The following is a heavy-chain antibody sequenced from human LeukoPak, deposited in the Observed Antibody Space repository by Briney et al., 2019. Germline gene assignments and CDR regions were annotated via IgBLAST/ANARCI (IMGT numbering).Heavy chain of an antibody. D-gene: IGHD6-19*01. V-gene: IGHV1-8*01. CDR3: AGEDSGWYYFDY. J-gene: IGHJ4*02. CDR1: GYTFVNFD. CDR2: VSPDSGNT. Sequence: GASVKVSCKTSGYTFVNFDINWVRQATGQGLEWMGWVSPDSGNTGYAQKFQGRVTMTTDTSTSTAYMELRSLRSDDTAVYYCAGEDSGWYYFDYWGQGTLVTVSS.